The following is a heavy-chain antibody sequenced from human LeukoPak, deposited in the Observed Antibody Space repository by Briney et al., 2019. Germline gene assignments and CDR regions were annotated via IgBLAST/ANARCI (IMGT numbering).Heavy chain of an antibody. CDR1: GYTFTSYA. J-gene: IGHJ6*02. Sequence: ASVKVSCKASGYTFTSYAINWVRQAPGQGLECMGWINTNTGNPTSAQGFTGRFVFSLDTSVSTAYLQISSLKAEDTAVYYCARGGSYYDVLTGYYTSYYYHGMDVWGQGTTVTVSS. V-gene: IGHV7-4-1*02. CDR3: ARGGSYYDVLTGYYTSYYYHGMDV. CDR2: INTNTGNP. D-gene: IGHD3-9*01.